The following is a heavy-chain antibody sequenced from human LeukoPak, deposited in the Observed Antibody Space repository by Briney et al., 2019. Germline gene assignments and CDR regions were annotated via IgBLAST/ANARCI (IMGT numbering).Heavy chain of an antibody. CDR3: ARVIPYCRGGSCYLSWFDP. CDR1: GGSISSGDYY. J-gene: IGHJ5*02. CDR2: IYYSGST. D-gene: IGHD2-15*01. Sequence: SETLSLTCTVSGGSISSGDYYWSWIRQPPGKGLEWIGYIYYSGSTYYNPSLKSRVTISVDTSKNQFSLKLSSVTAADTAVYYCARVIPYCRGGSCYLSWFDPWGQGTLVTVSS. V-gene: IGHV4-30-4*01.